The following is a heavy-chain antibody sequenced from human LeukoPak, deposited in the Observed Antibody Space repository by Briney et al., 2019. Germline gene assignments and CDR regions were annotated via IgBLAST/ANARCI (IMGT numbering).Heavy chain of an antibody. J-gene: IGHJ4*02. CDR1: GGSISSGGYY. D-gene: IGHD4-17*01. V-gene: IGHV4-31*03. Sequence: PSETLSLTCTVSGGSISSGGYYWSWIRQHPGKGLEWIGYIYYSGSTYYNPSLKSRVTISVDTSKNQFSLKLSSVTAADTAVYCCARVSYGDYVNFDYWGQGTLVTVSS. CDR2: IYYSGST. CDR3: ARVSYGDYVNFDY.